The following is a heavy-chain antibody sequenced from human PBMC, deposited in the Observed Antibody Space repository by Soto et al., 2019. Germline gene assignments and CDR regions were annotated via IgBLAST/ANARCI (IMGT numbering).Heavy chain of an antibody. CDR3: ARVRRGGSSWYLGYYYYGMDV. D-gene: IGHD6-13*01. V-gene: IGHV4-59*01. Sequence: PSETLSLICTVSGGSISSYYWSWIRQPPGKGLEWIGYIYYSGSTNYNPSLKSRVTISVDTSKNQFSLKLSSVTAADTAVYYCARVRRGGSSWYLGYYYYGMDVWGQGTTVTVSS. CDR1: GGSISSYY. CDR2: IYYSGST. J-gene: IGHJ6*02.